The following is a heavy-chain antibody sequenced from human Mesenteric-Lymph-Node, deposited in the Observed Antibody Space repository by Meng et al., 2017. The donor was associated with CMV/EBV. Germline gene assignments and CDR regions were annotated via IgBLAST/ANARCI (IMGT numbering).Heavy chain of an antibody. CDR2: ISYDGSNK. Sequence: GESLKISCAASGFTFTSYAMHWVRLAPGKGLEWVSVISYDGSNKYYADSVKGRFTISRDNAKNSLYLQMNSLRAEDTAVYYCARGPYSSRRGSIRGAFDIWGQGTMVTVSS. D-gene: IGHD6-13*01. V-gene: IGHV3-30-3*01. CDR3: ARGPYSSRRGSIRGAFDI. J-gene: IGHJ3*02. CDR1: GFTFTSYA.